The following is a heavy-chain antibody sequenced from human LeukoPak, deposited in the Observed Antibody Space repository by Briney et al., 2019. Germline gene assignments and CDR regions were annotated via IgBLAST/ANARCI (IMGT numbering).Heavy chain of an antibody. D-gene: IGHD6-13*01. Sequence: ASVKVSCKVSGYTVRSLPMHWVRQAPGKGLEWMGNFDPKDGETLYAQKFQGRVTMTDDTSTDTAYMELNSLRSDDTAVYYCARDLFKRDSPHTSSRGDYWGQGTLVTVSS. CDR2: FDPKDGET. CDR3: ARDLFKRDSPHTSSRGDY. V-gene: IGHV1-24*01. J-gene: IGHJ4*02. CDR1: GYTVRSLP.